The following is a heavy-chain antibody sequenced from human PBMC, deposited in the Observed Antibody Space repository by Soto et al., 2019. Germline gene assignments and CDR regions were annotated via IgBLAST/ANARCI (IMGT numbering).Heavy chain of an antibody. J-gene: IGHJ6*02. CDR3: ATGRGLYYYYGMDV. CDR1: GFTFSSYA. CDR2: IIGSGGST. D-gene: IGHD3-10*01. V-gene: IGHV3-23*01. Sequence: GGSLRLSCAASGFTFSSYAMSWVRQAPGKGLEWVSSIIGSGGSTYYADSVKGRFTISRDNSKNTLYLQMNSLRAEDTAVYYCATGRGLYYYYGMDVWGQGTTVTVS.